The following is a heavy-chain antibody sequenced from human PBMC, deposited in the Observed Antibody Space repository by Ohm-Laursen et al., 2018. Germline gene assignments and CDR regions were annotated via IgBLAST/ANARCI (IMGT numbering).Heavy chain of an antibody. CDR1: GGSISSYY. D-gene: IGHD3-22*01. CDR2: INISGST. CDR3: ARELAYYDSSGLDAFDI. V-gene: IGHV4-4*07. J-gene: IGHJ3*02. Sequence: GTLSLTCTISGGSISSYYWSWIRQPAGKGLEWIGRINISGSTNYNPSLKSRVTMSVDTSKNQFSLNLSSVTAADTAVYYCARELAYYDSSGLDAFDIWGQGTMVTVSS.